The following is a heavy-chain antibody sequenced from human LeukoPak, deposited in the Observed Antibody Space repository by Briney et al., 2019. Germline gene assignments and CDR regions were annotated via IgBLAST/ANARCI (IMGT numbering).Heavy chain of an antibody. J-gene: IGHJ4*02. CDR3: AKDISGLPGASSDF. D-gene: IGHD3-9*01. CDR1: GFTFSSYA. CDR2: ISASGGST. V-gene: IGHV3-23*01. Sequence: GGSLRLSCAASGFTFSSYAMSWVRQAPGKGLEWVSGISASGGSTYFADSAKGRFTISRDNSKNTLYLQMNSLRAEDTALYYCAKDISGLPGASSDFWGQGTLVTVSS.